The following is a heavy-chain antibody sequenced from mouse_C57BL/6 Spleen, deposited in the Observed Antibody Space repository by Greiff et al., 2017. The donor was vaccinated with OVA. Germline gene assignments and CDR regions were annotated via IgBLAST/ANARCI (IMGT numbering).Heavy chain of an antibody. Sequence: QVQLQQPGAELVKPGASVKLSCKASGYTFTSYWMHWVKQRPGQGLEWIGMIHPNSGSTNYNEKFKSKATLTVDKSSSTAYMQLSSLTSEDSAVYYCARRWYYDVWFAYWGQGTLVTVSA. CDR3: ARRWYYDVWFAY. V-gene: IGHV1-64*01. J-gene: IGHJ3*01. CDR1: GYTFTSYW. CDR2: IHPNSGST. D-gene: IGHD2-4*01.